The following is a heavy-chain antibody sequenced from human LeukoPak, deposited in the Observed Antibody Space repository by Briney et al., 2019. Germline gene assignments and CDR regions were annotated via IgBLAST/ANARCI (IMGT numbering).Heavy chain of an antibody. CDR3: ARGSTLAYCGGDCPGPDAFDI. CDR1: GGSISSYY. V-gene: IGHV4-59*08. CDR2: IYYSGST. J-gene: IGHJ3*02. D-gene: IGHD2-21*01. Sequence: SETLSLTCTVSGGSISSYYWSWIRQPPGKGLEWIGYIYYSGSTNYNPSLKSRVTISVDTSKNQFSLKLSSVTAADTAVYYCARGSTLAYCGGDCPGPDAFDIWGQGTMVTVSS.